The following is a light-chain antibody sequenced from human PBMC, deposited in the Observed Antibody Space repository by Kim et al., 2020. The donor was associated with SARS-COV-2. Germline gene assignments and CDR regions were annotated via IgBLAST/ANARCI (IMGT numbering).Light chain of an antibody. CDR1: QSVSSSY. J-gene: IGKJ3*01. Sequence: PGERATLACRASQSVSSSYVAWYQQKPGQAPRLLIYGASSRATGIPDRCSGSGSGTDFTLTISRLEPEDFAVYYCQQYGSSPPFTFGPGTKVDIK. CDR3: QQYGSSPPFT. V-gene: IGKV3-20*01. CDR2: GAS.